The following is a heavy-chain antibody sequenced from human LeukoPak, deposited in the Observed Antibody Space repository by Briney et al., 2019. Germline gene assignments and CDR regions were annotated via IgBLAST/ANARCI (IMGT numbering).Heavy chain of an antibody. D-gene: IGHD3-16*01. CDR2: INPSGGST. V-gene: IGHV1-46*01. Sequence: GASVKVSCKASGYTFTGYYMHWVRQAPGQGLEWMGIINPSGGSTYYAQKFQGRVTMTRDMSTSTVYMELSSLRSEDTALYYCARDYVHYYYMDVWGKGTTVTVSS. J-gene: IGHJ6*03. CDR1: GYTFTGYY. CDR3: ARDYVHYYYMDV.